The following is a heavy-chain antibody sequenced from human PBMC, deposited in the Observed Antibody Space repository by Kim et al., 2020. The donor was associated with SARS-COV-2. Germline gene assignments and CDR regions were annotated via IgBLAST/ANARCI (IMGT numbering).Heavy chain of an antibody. CDR3: ARGTYDFWSGGESLDYYYYMDV. CDR2: INHSGST. V-gene: IGHV4-34*01. CDR1: GGSFSGYY. Sequence: SETLSLTCAVYGGSFSGYYWSWIRQPPGKGLEWIGEINHSGSTNYNPSLKSRVTISVDTSKNQFSLKLSSVTAADTAVYYCARGTYDFWSGGESLDYYYYMDVWGKGTTVTVSS. D-gene: IGHD3-3*01. J-gene: IGHJ6*03.